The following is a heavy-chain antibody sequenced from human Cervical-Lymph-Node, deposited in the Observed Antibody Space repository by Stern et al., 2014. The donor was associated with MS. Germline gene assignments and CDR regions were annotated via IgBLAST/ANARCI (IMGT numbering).Heavy chain of an antibody. CDR1: GFTFDSYW. J-gene: IGHJ5*02. CDR2: IDEDGGFT. V-gene: IGHV3-74*03. D-gene: IGHD6-25*01. Sequence: VQLVESGGGLVQPGGPLRLSCADSGFTFDSYWIHWVRQVPGEGLVWVSRIDEDGGFTSYADFAKGRFTISRDNTKNTLYLQMNSLRADDTAIYYCGRDLSGRYDRWGQGTLVTVSS. CDR3: GRDLSGRYDR.